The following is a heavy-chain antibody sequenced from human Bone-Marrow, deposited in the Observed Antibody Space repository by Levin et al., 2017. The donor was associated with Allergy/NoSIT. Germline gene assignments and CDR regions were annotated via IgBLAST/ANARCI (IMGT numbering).Heavy chain of an antibody. CDR1: GYTFSDYY. CDR3: ARDQYGAYNWFDP. V-gene: IGHV1-2*02. Sequence: GESLKISCKASGYTFSDYYIHWVRLAPGQGLEWLGWINAKSAETNFGQKFEGRVTMTRDTSSNTAYMELSRLTSDDTAIYYCARDQYGAYNWFDPWGQGTLVTVSS. CDR2: INAKSAET. J-gene: IGHJ5*02. D-gene: IGHD4/OR15-4a*01.